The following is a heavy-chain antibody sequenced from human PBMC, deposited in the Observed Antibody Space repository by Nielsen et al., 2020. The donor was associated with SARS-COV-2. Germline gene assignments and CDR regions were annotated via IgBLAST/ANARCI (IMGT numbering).Heavy chain of an antibody. CDR1: VGSFSAYY. Sequence: GSLRLSCAVHVGSFSAYYWSWVRQPPGKGLEWIGEVDHTGRTNNNPSLQSRVTMSVDRSKNQFSLTLSSVTAADTAVYFCARGGYQLLLRSYYYGMDVWSQGTTVTVSS. V-gene: IGHV4-34*01. CDR2: VDHTGRT. CDR3: ARGGYQLLLRSYYYGMDV. J-gene: IGHJ6*02. D-gene: IGHD2-2*01.